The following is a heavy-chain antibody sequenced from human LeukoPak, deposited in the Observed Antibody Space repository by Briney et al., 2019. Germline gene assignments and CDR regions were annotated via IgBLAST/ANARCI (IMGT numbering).Heavy chain of an antibody. CDR2: IYYSGST. J-gene: IGHJ5*02. CDR1: GGSISSSSYY. Sequence: SETLSLTCTVSGGSISSSSYYWGWIRQPPGKGLEWIGSIYYSGSTYYNPSLKSRVTISVDTSKNQFSLKLSSVTAADTAVYYCARDTGDYVGPWGQGTLATVSS. V-gene: IGHV4-39*07. CDR3: ARDTGDYVGP. D-gene: IGHD4-17*01.